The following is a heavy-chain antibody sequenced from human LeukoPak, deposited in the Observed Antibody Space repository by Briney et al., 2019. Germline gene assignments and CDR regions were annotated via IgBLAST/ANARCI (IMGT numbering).Heavy chain of an antibody. CDR1: GFTFSSYN. CDR2: ITSGSSYI. J-gene: IGHJ6*03. Sequence: GGSLRLSCAASGFTFSSYNMNWVRQAPGKGLEWVSSITSGSSYIYYADSVKGRITISRDNAKKLLYLQMNSLRAEDTAVYYCATTKDSSGLSYYYYYYYMDVWGKGTTVTVSS. V-gene: IGHV3-21*01. CDR3: ATTKDSSGLSYYYYYYYMDV. D-gene: IGHD3-22*01.